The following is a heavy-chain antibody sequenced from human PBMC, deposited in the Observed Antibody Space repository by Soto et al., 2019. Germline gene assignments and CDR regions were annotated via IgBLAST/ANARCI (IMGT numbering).Heavy chain of an antibody. CDR2: IIPIFGTA. CDR1: GCTFSSYA. J-gene: IGHJ6*02. Sequence: SVKVSCKASGCTFSSYAISWVRQAPGQGLEWMGGIIPIFGTANYAQKFQGRVTITADESTSTAYMELSSLRSEDTAVYYCGGFWGGPIYYYYGMDVWGQGTTVTVSS. CDR3: GGFWGGPIYYYYGMDV. V-gene: IGHV1-69*13. D-gene: IGHD3-3*01.